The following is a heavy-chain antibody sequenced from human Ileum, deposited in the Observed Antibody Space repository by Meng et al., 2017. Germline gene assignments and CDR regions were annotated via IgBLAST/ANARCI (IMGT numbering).Heavy chain of an antibody. J-gene: IGHJ4*02. D-gene: IGHD1-26*01. CDR2: ISGSGGST. V-gene: IGHV3-23*04. CDR1: GFTFSSYA. CDR3: AKGVNSGSYYGGDY. Sequence: VRLVEYGGSLVQPGGSLRLSCAASGFTFSSYAMSWVRRAPGKGLEWVSAISGSGGSTYYADSVKGRFTISRDNSKNTMYLQMNSLRAEDTAVYYCAKGVNSGSYYGGDYWGQGTLVTVSS.